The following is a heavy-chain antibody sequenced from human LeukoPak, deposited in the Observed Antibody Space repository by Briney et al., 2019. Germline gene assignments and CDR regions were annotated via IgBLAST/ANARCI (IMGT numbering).Heavy chain of an antibody. D-gene: IGHD2-15*01. J-gene: IGHJ3*02. Sequence: GRSLRLSCAASGFIFSSYGMHWVRQAPGKGLEWVAVIWYDGSKKYYADSVKGRFTISRDNSKNTLYLQMNSLRAEDTAVYYCAKDGGTGGSNDAFDIWGQGTMVTVSS. CDR3: AKDGGTGGSNDAFDI. CDR1: GFIFSSYG. CDR2: IWYDGSKK. V-gene: IGHV3-33*06.